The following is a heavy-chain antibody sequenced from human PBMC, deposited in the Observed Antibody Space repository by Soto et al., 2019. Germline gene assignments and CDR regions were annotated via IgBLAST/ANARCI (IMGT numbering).Heavy chain of an antibody. CDR2: ISWNSGSI. CDR1: GFTFDDYA. V-gene: IGHV3-9*01. D-gene: IGHD2-15*01. CDR3: ASVYCSGGSCYSCLDY. J-gene: IGHJ4*02. Sequence: EVQLVESGGGLVQPGRSLRLSCAASGFTFDDYAMHWVRQAPGKGLEWVSGISWNSGSIGYADSVKGRFTISRDNAKNSLYLQMNSLRAEDTALYYCASVYCSGGSCYSCLDYWGQGTLVTVSS.